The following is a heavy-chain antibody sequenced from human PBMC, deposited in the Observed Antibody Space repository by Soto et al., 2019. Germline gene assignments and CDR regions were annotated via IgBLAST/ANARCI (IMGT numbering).Heavy chain of an antibody. V-gene: IGHV3-23*01. CDR2: ISGSGGST. CDR1: GFTFSIYG. D-gene: IGHD6-19*01. J-gene: IGHJ5*02. CDR3: ARGGDSYSSGSGPQNNWFDP. Sequence: PGGSLRLSCAASGFTFSIYGMSWVRQAPGKGLEWVSAISGSGGSTYYADSVKGRFTISRDTSKNALYLQMNSLRVEDTAVYYCARGGDSYSSGSGPQNNWFDPWGQGTLVTVSS.